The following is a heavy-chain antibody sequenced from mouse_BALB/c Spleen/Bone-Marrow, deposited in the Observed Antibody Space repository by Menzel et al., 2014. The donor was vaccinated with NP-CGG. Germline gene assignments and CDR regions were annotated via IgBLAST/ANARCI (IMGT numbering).Heavy chain of an antibody. V-gene: IGHV3-6*02. Sequence: EVKLVESGPGLVKPSQSLSLTCSVTGYSITSGYYWNWIRQFPANKLEWMVYISYDDTNNYNPSLKNRISITRNTSKNQFFLKLNSVTTEDTATYYCARGRGLREQYYFDYWGQGTTLTVSS. CDR1: GYSITSGYY. J-gene: IGHJ2*01. CDR3: ARGRGLREQYYFDY. CDR2: ISYDDTN. D-gene: IGHD2-4*01.